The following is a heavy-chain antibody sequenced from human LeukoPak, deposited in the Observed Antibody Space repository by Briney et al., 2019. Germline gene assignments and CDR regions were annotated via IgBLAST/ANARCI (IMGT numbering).Heavy chain of an antibody. Sequence: GGSLRLSCAASGFTFSSYWMHWVRQAPGKGPVWVSRINNDGSSTNYADSVKGRFTISRDNAKNTLYLQMNGLRAEDTAVYYCARYAGSDPWGQGTLVTVSS. CDR3: ARYAGSDP. V-gene: IGHV3-74*01. CDR2: INNDGSST. CDR1: GFTFSSYW. J-gene: IGHJ5*02.